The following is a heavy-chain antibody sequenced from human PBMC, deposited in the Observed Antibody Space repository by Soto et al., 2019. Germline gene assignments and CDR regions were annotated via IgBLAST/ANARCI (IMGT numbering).Heavy chain of an antibody. CDR3: ARWFTGGNFDYFDF. D-gene: IGHD2-21*02. CDR2: ISGSGDKT. V-gene: IGHV3-23*01. CDR1: GFTFSNYV. Sequence: HPGGSLRLSCAASGFTFSNYVMSWIRQAPGKGLEWVSSISGSGDKTYYLDSVKGRFTISRDNAKNTLYLQMNGLRAEDTALYYCARWFTGGNFDYFDFWGQGTQVTVSS. J-gene: IGHJ4*02.